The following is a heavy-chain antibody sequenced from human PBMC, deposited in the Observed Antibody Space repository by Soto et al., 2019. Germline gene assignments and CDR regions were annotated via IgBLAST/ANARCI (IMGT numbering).Heavy chain of an antibody. Sequence: GASVKVSCKASGYTFTSYGISWVRQAPGQGLEWMGWISAYNGNTNYAQKLQGRVTMTTDTSTSTAYMELRSLRSDDTAVYYCARDRGHDSSGYYWWCYWGQGTLVTSPQ. D-gene: IGHD3-22*01. J-gene: IGHJ4*02. CDR1: GYTFTSYG. V-gene: IGHV1-18*01. CDR3: ARDRGHDSSGYYWWCY. CDR2: ISAYNGNT.